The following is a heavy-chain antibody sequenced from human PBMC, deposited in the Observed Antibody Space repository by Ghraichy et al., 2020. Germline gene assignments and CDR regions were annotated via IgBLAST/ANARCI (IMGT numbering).Heavy chain of an antibody. V-gene: IGHV4-39*01. CDR1: GDSIITDTFY. CDR3: ARVEYNYHYYMDV. CDR2: IHSSGTT. J-gene: IGHJ6*03. Sequence: SETLSLNCSVSGDSIITDTFYCGWVRQTPGKGLEWIGTIHSSGTTFYNPSLQSRVTLSVDTSNNQYSLRLSSVTAADSAVYFCARVEYNYHYYMDVWGTGTTVTVSS.